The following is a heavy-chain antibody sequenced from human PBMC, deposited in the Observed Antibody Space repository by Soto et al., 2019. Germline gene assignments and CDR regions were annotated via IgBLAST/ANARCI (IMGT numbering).Heavy chain of an antibody. V-gene: IGHV3-7*03. D-gene: IGHD3-16*01. CDR3: AREGERRSYYYYYYGMDG. CDR1: GFTFSSYW. J-gene: IGHJ6*02. Sequence: EVQLVESGGGLVQPGGSLRLSCAASGFTFSSYWMSWVRQAPGKGLEWVANIKQDGSEKYYGDSVKGRFTISRDNAKNSLYLQMNSLRAEDTAVYYCAREGERRSYYYYYYGMDGWGQGTTVTVSS. CDR2: IKQDGSEK.